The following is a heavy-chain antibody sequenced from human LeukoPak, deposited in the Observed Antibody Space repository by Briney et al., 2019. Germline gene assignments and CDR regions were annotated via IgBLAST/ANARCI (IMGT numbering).Heavy chain of an antibody. D-gene: IGHD2-8*02. J-gene: IGHJ6*03. CDR1: GFTFSSYA. V-gene: IGHV3-23*01. CDR2: ISGSGGST. Sequence: PGGSLRLSCAASGFTFSSYAMSWVRQAPGKGLEWVSAISGSGGSTYYADSVKGRFTISRDNSKNTLYLQMNSLRAEDTAVYYCAKDGDRGRVAYAIRRTYYYYYMDVWGKGTTVTVSS. CDR3: AKDGDRGRVAYAIRRTYYYYYMDV.